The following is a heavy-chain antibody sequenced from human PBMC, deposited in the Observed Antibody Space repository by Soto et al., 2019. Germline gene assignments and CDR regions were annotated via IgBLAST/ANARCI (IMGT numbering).Heavy chain of an antibody. J-gene: IGHJ6*02. CDR2: ISYDGTRK. V-gene: IGHV3-30*18. D-gene: IGHD5-18*01. CDR1: GFTFSSYG. Sequence: LVESGGGVVQPGGSLRLSCVASGFTFSSYGFYWFRQAPGQGLEWVALISYDGTRKYHADSVRGRFTISRDNSKNTVYLQMSRLRAEDTALYYCAKTRGYSYEYGMDVWGQGTAVAVSS. CDR3: AKTRGYSYEYGMDV.